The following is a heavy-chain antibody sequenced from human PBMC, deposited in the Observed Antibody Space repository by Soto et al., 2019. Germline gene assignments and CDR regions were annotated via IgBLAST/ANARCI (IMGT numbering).Heavy chain of an antibody. J-gene: IGHJ4*02. Sequence: EVQLVESGGGLVQPGGSLRLSCAASGFTFSSDWMHWVRQAPGKGLVWVSRMNSDGSRTTYADSVKGRFPISRDNAKNTLYLQMNSLRAEDTAVYYCARGPRGWYGFDYWGQGTLVTVSS. CDR3: ARGPRGWYGFDY. CDR2: MNSDGSRT. D-gene: IGHD6-19*01. CDR1: GFTFSSDW. V-gene: IGHV3-74*01.